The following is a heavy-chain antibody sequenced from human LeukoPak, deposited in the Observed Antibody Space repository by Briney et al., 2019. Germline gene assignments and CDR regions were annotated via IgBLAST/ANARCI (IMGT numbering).Heavy chain of an antibody. V-gene: IGHV3-74*01. CDR3: ARAKYYYGSGSYYDAFDI. CDR2: LNSDGSGP. J-gene: IGHJ3*02. Sequence: GGSLRLSCVASGFTFSRYKMHWVRQGPGKGLMWVSRLNSDGSGPTYADSVKGRFTISRDNAKNTLYLQMNSLRAEDTAVYYCARAKYYYGSGSYYDAFDIWGQGTMVTVSS. D-gene: IGHD3-10*01. CDR1: GFTFSRYK.